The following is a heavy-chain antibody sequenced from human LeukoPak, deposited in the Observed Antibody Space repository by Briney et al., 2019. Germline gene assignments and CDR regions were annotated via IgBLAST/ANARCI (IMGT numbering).Heavy chain of an antibody. Sequence: GGSLRLSCAASGFTFSSYAMSWVRQAPGKGLEWVSAISGSGGSTYYADSVKGRFTISRDNSKNTLYLQMNSLRAEDTAIYYCAKANVDIAMGLLDYWGQGTLVTVSS. V-gene: IGHV3-23*01. CDR3: AKANVDIAMGLLDY. D-gene: IGHD5-18*01. CDR1: GFTFSSYA. CDR2: ISGSGGST. J-gene: IGHJ4*02.